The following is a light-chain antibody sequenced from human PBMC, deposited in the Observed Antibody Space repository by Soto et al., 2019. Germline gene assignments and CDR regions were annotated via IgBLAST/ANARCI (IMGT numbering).Light chain of an antibody. J-gene: IGKJ5*01. CDR3: QQRSNWPSIT. Sequence: EIFLTQSPDTLSLSPGERATLTCRASQSVTNYIAWYQQRPGQAPRLLIYDASNRATGVPARFSGSGSGTDFTLTISSLEPEDFAVYYCQQRSNWPSITFGQGTRLEIK. V-gene: IGKV3-11*01. CDR1: QSVTNY. CDR2: DAS.